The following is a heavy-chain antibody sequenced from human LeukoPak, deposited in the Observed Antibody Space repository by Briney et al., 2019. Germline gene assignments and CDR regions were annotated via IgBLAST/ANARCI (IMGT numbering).Heavy chain of an antibody. D-gene: IGHD6-19*01. J-gene: IGHJ3*02. CDR2: ISSSSSYT. CDR1: GVTFSDYY. Sequence: PGGTLRLSCAASGVTFSDYYMSWIRQPPGKGLEWVSYISSSSSYTNYADSVKGRFTISRDNANNLLYLQMNSLRAEDTAVYYCATRIGVAYDAFDIWGQGTMVTVSS. V-gene: IGHV3-11*06. CDR3: ATRIGVAYDAFDI.